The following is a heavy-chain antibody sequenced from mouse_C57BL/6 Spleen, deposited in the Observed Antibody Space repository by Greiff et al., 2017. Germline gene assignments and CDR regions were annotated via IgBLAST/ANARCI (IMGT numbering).Heavy chain of an antibody. Sequence: QVQLQQPGAELVRPGTSVKLSCKASGYTFTSYWMHWVKQRPGQGLEWIGVIDPSDSYTNYNQKFKGKATLTVDTSSSTAYMQLSSLTSEDSAVYYCARGGEDYGGEGFAYWGQGTLVTVSA. V-gene: IGHV1-59*01. CDR1: GYTFTSYW. CDR2: IDPSDSYT. D-gene: IGHD2-4*01. CDR3: ARGGEDYGGEGFAY. J-gene: IGHJ3*01.